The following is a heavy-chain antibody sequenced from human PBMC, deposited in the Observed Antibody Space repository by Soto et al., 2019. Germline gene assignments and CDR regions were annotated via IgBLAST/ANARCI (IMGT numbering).Heavy chain of an antibody. D-gene: IGHD2-2*01. J-gene: IGHJ6*03. CDR1: GFTFSSYW. CDR3: ASNRRVPAVALYYYYYMDV. V-gene: IGHV3-7*01. CDR2: IKQDGSEK. Sequence: GGSLRLSCAASGFTFSSYWMSWVRQAPGKGLEWVANIKQDGSEKYYVDSVKGRFTISRDNAKNSLYLQMNSLRAEDTAVYYCASNRRVPAVALYYYYYMDVWGKGTTVTVSS.